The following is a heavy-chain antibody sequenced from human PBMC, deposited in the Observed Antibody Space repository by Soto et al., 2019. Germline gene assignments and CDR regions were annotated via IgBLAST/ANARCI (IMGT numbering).Heavy chain of an antibody. CDR2: ISGSGGST. CDR3: AKPFWSGPYPFDY. J-gene: IGHJ4*02. V-gene: IGHV3-23*01. Sequence: EVQLLESGGGLVQPGGSLRLSCAASGFTFSSYAMSWVRQAPGKGLEWVSAISGSGGSTYYADSVKGRFTISRDNSKNTLYLQMNSLRAEDTDVYYCAKPFWSGPYPFDYWGQGTLVTVSS. D-gene: IGHD3-3*01. CDR1: GFTFSSYA.